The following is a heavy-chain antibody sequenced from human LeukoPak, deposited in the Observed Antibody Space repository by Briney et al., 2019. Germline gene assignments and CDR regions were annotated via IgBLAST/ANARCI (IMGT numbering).Heavy chain of an antibody. D-gene: IGHD1-26*01. V-gene: IGHV1-8*01. CDR1: GYTFTSYD. J-gene: IGHJ4*02. CDR3: ARGALIVGATGFDY. CDR2: MNPNSGNT. Sequence: ASVKVSCKASGYTFTSYDINWVRQATGQGLEWMGWMNPNSGNTGYAQKFQGRVTMTRNTSISTAYMELSSLRSEDTAVYYCARGALIVGATGFDYWGQGTLVTVSS.